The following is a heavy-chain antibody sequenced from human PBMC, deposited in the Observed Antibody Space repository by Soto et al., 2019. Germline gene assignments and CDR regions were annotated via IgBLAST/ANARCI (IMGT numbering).Heavy chain of an antibody. CDR1: GFTFSSYT. CDR2: ISHDGSDK. Sequence: GGSLRLSCAASGFTFSSYTMRWVRQTPGKGLERVAVISHDGSDKYYADSVKGRFTISRDNSKNTLYLQMNSLRAEDTAVYYCARDVGYSYGFWFDPWGQGTLVTVSS. CDR3: ARDVGYSYGFWFDP. D-gene: IGHD5-18*01. V-gene: IGHV3-30*04. J-gene: IGHJ5*02.